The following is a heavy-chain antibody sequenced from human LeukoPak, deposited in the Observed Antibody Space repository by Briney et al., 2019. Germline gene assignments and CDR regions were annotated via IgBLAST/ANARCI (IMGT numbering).Heavy chain of an antibody. CDR3: ARDSDSSGYAGFDP. D-gene: IGHD3-22*01. V-gene: IGHV4-39*07. Sequence: SETLSLTCTVSGGSISSSSYYWGWIRQPPGKGLEWIGSIYYSGSTYYNPSLKSRVTISVDTSKNQFSLKLSSVTAADTAVYYCARDSDSSGYAGFDPWGQGTLVTVSS. J-gene: IGHJ5*02. CDR2: IYYSGST. CDR1: GGSISSSSYY.